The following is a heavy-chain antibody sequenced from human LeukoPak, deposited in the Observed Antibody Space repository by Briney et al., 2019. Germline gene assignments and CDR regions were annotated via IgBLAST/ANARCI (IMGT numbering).Heavy chain of an antibody. D-gene: IGHD5-12*01. J-gene: IGHJ6*03. V-gene: IGHV3-7*01. CDR2: IKQDGREK. CDR1: GFTFSSYW. CDR3: ARNRWLSTWLYYYYYTDV. Sequence: GGSLRLSCAASGFTFSSYWMSWARQAPGKGLERVANIKQDGREKYYVDSVKGRFTISRDNAKNSLYLQMNSLRAEDTAVYYCARNRWLSTWLYYYYYTDVWGKGTTVTVSS.